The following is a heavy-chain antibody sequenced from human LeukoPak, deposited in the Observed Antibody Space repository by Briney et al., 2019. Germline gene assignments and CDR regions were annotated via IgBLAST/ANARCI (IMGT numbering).Heavy chain of an antibody. V-gene: IGHV4-39*01. Sequence: SETMSLTCTVSGGSISSSDYYWGWIRQPPGKGLEWIGSIFYSGSAYYNPSLTSRVTISVDTSKNQFSLKLSSVTAADTAVYYCARLTKVLGRLGMYYFDYWGQGTLVTVSS. CDR2: IFYSGSA. CDR3: ARLTKVLGRLGMYYFDY. CDR1: GGSISSSDYY. J-gene: IGHJ4*02.